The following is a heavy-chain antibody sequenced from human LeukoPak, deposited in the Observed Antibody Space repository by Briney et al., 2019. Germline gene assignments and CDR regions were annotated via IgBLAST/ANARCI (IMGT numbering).Heavy chain of an antibody. D-gene: IGHD6-13*01. Sequence: SETLSLTCTVSGGSISSYYWSWIRQPPGKGLEWIGYIYYSGSTNYNPSLKSRVTISVDTSKNQFSLKLSSVTAADTAVYYCARSVSGIGSSWYGIDYWGQGTLVTVSS. CDR2: IYYSGST. V-gene: IGHV4-59*01. J-gene: IGHJ4*02. CDR3: ARSVSGIGSSWYGIDY. CDR1: GGSISSYY.